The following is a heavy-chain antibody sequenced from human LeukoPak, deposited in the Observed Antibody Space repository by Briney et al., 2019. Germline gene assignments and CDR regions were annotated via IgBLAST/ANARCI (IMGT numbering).Heavy chain of an antibody. V-gene: IGHV4-59*01. CDR3: TRESIAYYYMDV. CDR2: IYYSGST. D-gene: IGHD3-22*01. Sequence: PSETLSLTCTVSGVSISSYYWSWIRQPPGKGLEWIGNIYYSGSTNYNPSLKSRVTISVDTSKNQFSLKLSSVTAADTAVYYCTRESIAYYYMDVWGKGTTVTISS. CDR1: GVSISSYY. J-gene: IGHJ6*03.